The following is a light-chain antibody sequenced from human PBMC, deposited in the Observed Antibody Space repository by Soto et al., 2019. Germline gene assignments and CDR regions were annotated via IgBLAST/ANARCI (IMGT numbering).Light chain of an antibody. CDR1: QSVSSN. CDR2: GAS. CDR3: QQYTSWPPHP. Sequence: EIVMTQAPATLSVSPGERATLSCRASQSVSSNLAWYQQKPGQAPRLRIYGASTRGTGIPARFSGSRSGTEVTLTISRLQSEDFAVHYCQQYTSWPPHPFGRGTRLEIK. J-gene: IGKJ5*01. V-gene: IGKV3-15*01.